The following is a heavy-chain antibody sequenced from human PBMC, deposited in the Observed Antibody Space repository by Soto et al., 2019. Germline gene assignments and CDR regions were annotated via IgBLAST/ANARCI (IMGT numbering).Heavy chain of an antibody. D-gene: IGHD3-3*01. J-gene: IGHJ6*02. CDR1: GGTFSSYA. V-gene: IGHV1-69*06. Sequence: ASVKVSCKASGGTFSSYAISWVRQAPGQGLEWMGGIIPIFGTANYAQKFQGRVTITADKSTSTAYMELSSLRSEDTAVYYCAREKGPFGVVIMSPSYYYCGMDVWGQGTTVTVSS. CDR2: IIPIFGTA. CDR3: AREKGPFGVVIMSPSYYYCGMDV.